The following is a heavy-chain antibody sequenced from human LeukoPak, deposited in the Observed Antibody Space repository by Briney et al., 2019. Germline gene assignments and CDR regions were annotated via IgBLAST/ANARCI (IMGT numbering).Heavy chain of an antibody. Sequence: SETLSLTCTVSGGSISSSSYYWGWIRQPPGKGLEWIGSIYYSGSTYYNPSLKSRVTISVDTSKNQFSLKLSSVTAADTAVYYCARGGGDYGDYGSYFDYWGQGTLVTVSS. CDR3: ARGGGDYGDYGSYFDY. J-gene: IGHJ4*02. CDR1: GGSISSSSYY. V-gene: IGHV4-39*07. CDR2: IYYSGST. D-gene: IGHD4-17*01.